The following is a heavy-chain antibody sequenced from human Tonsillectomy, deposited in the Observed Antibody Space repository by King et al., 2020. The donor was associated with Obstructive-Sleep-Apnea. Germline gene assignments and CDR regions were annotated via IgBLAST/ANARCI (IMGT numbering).Heavy chain of an antibody. Sequence: QVQLVESGGGLVKPGGSLRLSCAASGFIFSDYYMSWIRQAPGKGLEWVSYISSSSSYTNYADSVKGRFIISRDNAKNSLYLQMSSLRAEDTAVYYCAREPAAIYAVDYWGQGTLVTVSS. CDR1: GFIFSDYY. V-gene: IGHV3-11*06. CDR2: ISSSSSYT. D-gene: IGHD2-2*01. CDR3: AREPAAIYAVDY. J-gene: IGHJ4*02.